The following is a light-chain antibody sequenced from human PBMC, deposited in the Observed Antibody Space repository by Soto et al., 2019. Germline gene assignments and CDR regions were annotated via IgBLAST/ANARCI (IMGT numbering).Light chain of an antibody. CDR2: AAS. CDR3: QQYNNWIT. CDR1: QSISIN. V-gene: IGKV3-15*01. J-gene: IGKJ5*01. Sequence: GMSQCPANVSVSNGERAILSCRASQSISINLAWYQQKPGQAPRLLIYAASNRATGVPARFSGSWSGTEFTLTISSLQSEDFAVYYCQQYNNWITFGQGPRLESK.